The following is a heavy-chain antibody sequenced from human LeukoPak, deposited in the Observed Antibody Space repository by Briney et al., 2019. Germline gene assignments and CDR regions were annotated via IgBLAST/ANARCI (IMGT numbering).Heavy chain of an antibody. V-gene: IGHV4-59*01. J-gene: IGHJ5*02. Sequence: KPSETLSLTCTVSGGSISSYYWSWIRQPPGKGLEWIGYIYYSGSTNYNPSLKSRVTISVDTSKNQFSLKLSSVTAADTAVYYCARRQYSSGWYNWFDPWGQGTLVTASS. CDR2: IYYSGST. CDR3: ARRQYSSGWYNWFDP. D-gene: IGHD6-19*01. CDR1: GGSISSYY.